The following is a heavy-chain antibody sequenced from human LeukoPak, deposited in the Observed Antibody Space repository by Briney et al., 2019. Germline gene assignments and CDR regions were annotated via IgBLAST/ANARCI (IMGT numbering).Heavy chain of an antibody. J-gene: IGHJ4*02. CDR1: GYTFTSYY. V-gene: IGHV1-69*04. CDR2: IIPILGIA. CDR3: ARDLPPYYFDY. Sequence: ASVKVSCKASGYTFTSYYMHWVRQAPGQGLEWMGRIIPILGIANYAQKFQGRVTITADKSTSTAYVDLSSLRSEDTAVYYCARDLPPYYFDYWGQGTLVTVSS.